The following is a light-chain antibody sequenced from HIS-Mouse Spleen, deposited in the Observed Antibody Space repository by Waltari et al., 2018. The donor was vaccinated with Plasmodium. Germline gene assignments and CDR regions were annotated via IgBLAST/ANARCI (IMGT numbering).Light chain of an antibody. J-gene: IGKJ2*01. CDR3: QQYYSTPYT. Sequence: LVMTQSPDSLSVSLGARATINCKSTPSVLYSSNNKNYLAWYQQKPGQPPKLLIYWASTRESGVPDRFSGSGSGTDFTLTISSLQAEDVAVYYCQQYYSTPYTFGQGTKLEIK. CDR2: WAS. CDR1: PSVLYSSNNKNY. V-gene: IGKV4-1*01.